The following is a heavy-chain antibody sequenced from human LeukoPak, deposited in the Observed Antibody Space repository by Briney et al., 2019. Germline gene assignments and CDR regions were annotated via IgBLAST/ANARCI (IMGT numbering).Heavy chain of an antibody. V-gene: IGHV3-66*01. CDR1: GLTVSSNY. CDR2: IYSGGST. Sequence: PGGSLRLSCAASGLTVSSNYMSWVRQAPGKGLEWVSVIYSGGSTYYADSAKGRFTISRDNSKNTLYLQMNSLRAEDTAVYYCAQLPTYGMDVWGQGTTVTVSS. CDR3: AQLPTYGMDV. J-gene: IGHJ6*02. D-gene: IGHD1-1*01.